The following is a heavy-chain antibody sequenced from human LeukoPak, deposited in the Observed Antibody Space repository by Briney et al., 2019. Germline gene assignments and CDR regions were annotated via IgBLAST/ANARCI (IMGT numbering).Heavy chain of an antibody. V-gene: IGHV1-69*06. CDR2: IIPIFGTA. Sequence: ASVKVSCKASGYTFASYDINWVRQATGQGLEWMGGIIPIFGTANYAQKFQGRVTITADKSTSTAYMELSSLRSEDTAVYYCARGLVLGDCSGGSCPFDYWGQGTLVTVSS. J-gene: IGHJ4*02. D-gene: IGHD2-15*01. CDR3: ARGLVLGDCSGGSCPFDY. CDR1: GYTFASYD.